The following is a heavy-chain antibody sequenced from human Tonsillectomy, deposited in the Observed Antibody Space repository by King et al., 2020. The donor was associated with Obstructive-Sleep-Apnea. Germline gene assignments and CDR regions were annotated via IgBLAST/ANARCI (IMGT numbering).Heavy chain of an antibody. CDR1: GGSISSSSYY. J-gene: IGHJ3*02. D-gene: IGHD2-21*02. Sequence: PLQESGPGLVKPSETLSLTCTVSGGSISSSSYYWGWIRQPPGKGLEWIGSIYYSGSTYYNPSLKSRVTISVDTSKNQFSLKLSSVTAADTAVYYCAPYCGGDCPDAFDIWGQGTMVTVSS. V-gene: IGHV4-39*01. CDR2: IYYSGST. CDR3: APYCGGDCPDAFDI.